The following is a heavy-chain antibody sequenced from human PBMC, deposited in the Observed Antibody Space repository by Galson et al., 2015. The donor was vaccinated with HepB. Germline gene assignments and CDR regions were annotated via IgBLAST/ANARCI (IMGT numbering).Heavy chain of an antibody. V-gene: IGHV1-18*01. Sequence: SVKVSCKASGYTFTSYGISWVRQAPGQGLEWMGWISAYNGNTNYAQKLQGRVTMTTDTSTSTAYMELRSLRSDDTAVYYCVRDGSIFGVVTYFDYWGQGTLVTVSS. J-gene: IGHJ4*02. D-gene: IGHD3-3*01. CDR3: VRDGSIFGVVTYFDY. CDR2: ISAYNGNT. CDR1: GYTFTSYG.